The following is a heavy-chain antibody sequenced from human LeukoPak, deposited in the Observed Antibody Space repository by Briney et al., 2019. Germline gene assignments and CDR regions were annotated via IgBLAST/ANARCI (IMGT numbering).Heavy chain of an antibody. Sequence: RASVSVSCTASGYTFTGYYMHWVRQAPGQGVEWMGWINPNSGGTNYAQKFQGRVTMTRDTSISTAYMELSTLRSDDPAVYYCARGGNDREAFDIWGQGTMVTVSS. CDR2: INPNSGGT. V-gene: IGHV1-2*02. CDR3: ARGGNDREAFDI. CDR1: GYTFTGYY. J-gene: IGHJ3*02. D-gene: IGHD1-1*01.